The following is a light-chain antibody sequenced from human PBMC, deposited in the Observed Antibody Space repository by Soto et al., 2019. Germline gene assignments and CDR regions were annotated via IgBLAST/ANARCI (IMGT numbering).Light chain of an antibody. CDR2: CVS. V-gene: IGKV1-9*01. CDR1: QGINNH. Sequence: DIQLTQSPSFLSASVGDRVTITCRASQGINNHLAWYQQKPGKAPKILIYCVSTLQSGVPSRFSGSRSGTEFTLTISSLQPEDFASNYCQQINSRPITFGQGTRLEIK. J-gene: IGKJ5*01. CDR3: QQINSRPIT.